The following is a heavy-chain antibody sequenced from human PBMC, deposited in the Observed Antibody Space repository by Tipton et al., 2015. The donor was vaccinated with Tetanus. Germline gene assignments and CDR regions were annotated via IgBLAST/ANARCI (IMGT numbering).Heavy chain of an antibody. CDR3: ARANNDIPKKGPFDY. CDR2: IYHSGST. V-gene: IGHV4-61*01. D-gene: IGHD1-1*01. CDR1: GGSVSRSSHY. J-gene: IGHJ4*02. Sequence: TLSLTCTVSGGSVSRSSHYWSWIRQPPGKPLEWVGYIYHSGSTNYNPSLKSRVTISFGTSKNQFSLNLESVTAADTAVYYCARANNDIPKKGPFDYWGQGILVIVSS.